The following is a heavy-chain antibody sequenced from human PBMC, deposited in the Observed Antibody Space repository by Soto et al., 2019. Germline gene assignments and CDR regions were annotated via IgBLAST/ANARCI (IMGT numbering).Heavy chain of an antibody. CDR3: ARVAY. V-gene: IGHV3-21*02. CDR2: ISSGSSDT. CDR1: GFTFSRVS. Sequence: EVQLVESGGGLVKPGGSLRLSCEASGFTFSRVSMNWVRQGPGKGLEWVASISSGSSDTWYADSVKGRFIISRDNAQNSLFLQMNTLRPADTAMYYCARVAYWGPGTQVTVSS. J-gene: IGHJ4*02.